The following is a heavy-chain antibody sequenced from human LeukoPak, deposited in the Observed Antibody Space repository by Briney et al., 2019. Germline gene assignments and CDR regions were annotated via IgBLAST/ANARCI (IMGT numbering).Heavy chain of an antibody. CDR2: IIPIFGTA. Sequence: GASVKVSCKASGYTFTNYGLSWVRQAPGQGLEWMGGIIPIFGTANYAQKFQGRVTITADKSTSTAYMELSSLRSEDTAVYYCARSGPTVYYYYYMDVWGKGTTVTVSS. CDR1: GYTFTNYG. V-gene: IGHV1-69*06. J-gene: IGHJ6*03. D-gene: IGHD4-17*01. CDR3: ARSGPTVYYYYYMDV.